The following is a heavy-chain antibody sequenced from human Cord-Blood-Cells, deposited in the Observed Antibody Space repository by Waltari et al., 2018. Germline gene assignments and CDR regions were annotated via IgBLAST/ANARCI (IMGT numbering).Heavy chain of an antibody. D-gene: IGHD6-13*01. J-gene: IGHJ6*02. CDR3: ARDSSSSWYYYYYGMDV. Sequence: EVQLVESRGGLVKPGGSLRLSCAASGFTFSSYSMNWVRQAPGKGLEWVSSISSSSSYIYSADSVKGRFTISRDNAKNSLYLQMNSLRAEDTAVYYCARDSSSSWYYYYYGMDVWGQGTTVTVSS. CDR1: GFTFSSYS. V-gene: IGHV3-21*01. CDR2: ISSSSSYI.